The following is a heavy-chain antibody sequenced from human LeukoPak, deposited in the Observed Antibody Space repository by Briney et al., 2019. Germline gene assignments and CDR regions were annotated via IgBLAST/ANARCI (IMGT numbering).Heavy chain of an antibody. Sequence: SETLSLTCTVSGVSISSSNSYWGWIRQPPGKGLELIGSIYYSGNTYYNASLKSQVSISIDTSKNQFSLRLTSVTAADTAVYYCARQTGSGLFILPGGQGTLVTVSS. J-gene: IGHJ4*02. CDR1: GVSISSSNSY. CDR2: IYYSGNT. V-gene: IGHV4-39*01. CDR3: ARQTGSGLFILP. D-gene: IGHD3/OR15-3a*01.